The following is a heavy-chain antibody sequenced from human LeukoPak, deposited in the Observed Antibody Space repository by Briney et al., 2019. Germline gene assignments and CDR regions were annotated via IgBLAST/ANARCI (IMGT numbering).Heavy chain of an antibody. J-gene: IGHJ6*03. CDR2: IKQDGSEK. CDR3: ARKEKWLRSGYYYYYMDV. D-gene: IGHD5-12*01. CDR1: GFTFSSYW. V-gene: IGHV3-7*01. Sequence: GGSLRLSCAASGFTFSSYWMSWVRQAPGKGLEWVANIKQDGSEKYYVDSVKGRFTISRDNAKNSLYLQMNSLRAEDTAVYYCARKEKWLRSGYYYYYMDVWGKGTTATVSS.